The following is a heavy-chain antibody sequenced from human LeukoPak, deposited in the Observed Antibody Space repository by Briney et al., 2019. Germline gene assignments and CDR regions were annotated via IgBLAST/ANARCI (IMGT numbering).Heavy chain of an antibody. Sequence: SETLSLTCTVSGGSISSYYWSWIRQPPGKGLEWIGYIYTSGSTNYNPSLKSRVTISVDTSKNQFSLKLSSVTAADTAVYYWARHGNIVVVPAGIGKSGNWFDPWGQGTLVTVSS. CDR1: GGSISSYY. CDR3: ARHGNIVVVPAGIGKSGNWFDP. V-gene: IGHV4-4*09. CDR2: IYTSGST. J-gene: IGHJ5*02. D-gene: IGHD2-2*01.